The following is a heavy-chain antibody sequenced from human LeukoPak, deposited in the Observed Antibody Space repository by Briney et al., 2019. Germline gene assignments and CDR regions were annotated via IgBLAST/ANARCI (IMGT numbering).Heavy chain of an antibody. Sequence: GGSLRLSCAASGFTFSSYGMHWVRQAPGKGLEWVAVISYDGSNKYYADSVKGRFTISRDNSKNTLYLQMNSLRAEDTAVYYCAKEVLERTVVAATRWFDPWGQGTLVTVSS. V-gene: IGHV3-30*18. J-gene: IGHJ5*02. CDR3: AKEVLERTVVAATRWFDP. D-gene: IGHD2-15*01. CDR1: GFTFSSYG. CDR2: ISYDGSNK.